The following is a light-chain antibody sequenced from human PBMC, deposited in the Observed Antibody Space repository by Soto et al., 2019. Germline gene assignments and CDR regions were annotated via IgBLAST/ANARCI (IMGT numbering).Light chain of an antibody. J-gene: IGKJ1*01. CDR1: QGISTY. Sequence: DIQMTQSPSSLSESAGDRVTITCRASQGISTYLNWYQQKPGKAPKLLIYAASSLQSGVPSRFSGSGSETDFTLTISSLQPEDFATYYCLQHNSYPRTFGQGTKVDIK. CDR2: AAS. V-gene: IGKV1-39*01. CDR3: LQHNSYPRT.